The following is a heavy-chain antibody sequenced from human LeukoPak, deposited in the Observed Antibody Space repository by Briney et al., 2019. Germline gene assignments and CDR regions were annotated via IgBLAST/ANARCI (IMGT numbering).Heavy chain of an antibody. V-gene: IGHV3-74*01. CDR3: AKDRSNYYDSSGYSS. D-gene: IGHD3-22*01. Sequence: GGSLRLPCAAAGFTFSNDWMHWVRQAPGKGLEWVSRTKSDGSGTNYADSVKGRFTISRDNAKNSLYLQMNSLRAEDTALYYCAKDRSNYYDSSGYSSWGQGTLVTVSS. CDR1: GFTFSNDW. J-gene: IGHJ5*02. CDR2: TKSDGSGT.